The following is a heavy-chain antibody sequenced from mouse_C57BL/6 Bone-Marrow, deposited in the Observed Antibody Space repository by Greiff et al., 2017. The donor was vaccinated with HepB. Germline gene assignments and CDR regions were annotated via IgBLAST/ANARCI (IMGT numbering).Heavy chain of an antibody. J-gene: IGHJ2*01. CDR1: GYSFTGYY. V-gene: IGHV1-42*01. D-gene: IGHD2-1*01. CDR3: ARSDYYGNYYFDY. CDR2: INPSTGGT. Sequence: VQLQQSGPELVKPGASVKISCKASGYSFTGYYMNWVKQSPEKSLEWIGEINPSTGGTTYNQKFKAKATLTVDKSSSTAYMQLSSLTSEDSAVYFCARSDYYGNYYFDYWGQGTTLTVSS.